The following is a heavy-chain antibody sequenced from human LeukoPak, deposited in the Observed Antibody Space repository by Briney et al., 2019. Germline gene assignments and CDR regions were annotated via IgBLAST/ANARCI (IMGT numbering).Heavy chain of an antibody. Sequence: PGGPLRLSCAASGFTFSSYSMNWVRQAPGKGLEWVSYISSSSSTIYYADSVKGRFTISRDNAKNSLYLQMNSLRDEDTAVYYCARDDSYYYDSSGAYWGQGTLVTVSS. D-gene: IGHD3-22*01. V-gene: IGHV3-48*02. J-gene: IGHJ4*02. CDR1: GFTFSSYS. CDR3: ARDDSYYYDSSGAY. CDR2: ISSSSSTI.